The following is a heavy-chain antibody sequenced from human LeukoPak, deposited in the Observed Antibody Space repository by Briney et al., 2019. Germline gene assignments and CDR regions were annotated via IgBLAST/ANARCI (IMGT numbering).Heavy chain of an antibody. CDR3: ARVSSGATTVDY. CDR1: GGSISGYY. D-gene: IGHD1-26*01. J-gene: IGHJ4*02. V-gene: IGHV4-59*01. CDR2: IYYSGST. Sequence: SETLSLTCAVSGGSISGYYWSWIRQPPGKGLEWIGYIYYSGSTNYNPSLKSRVTISVDTSRSQFSLKLSSVTAADTAVYYCARVSSGATTVDYWGQGTLVTVSS.